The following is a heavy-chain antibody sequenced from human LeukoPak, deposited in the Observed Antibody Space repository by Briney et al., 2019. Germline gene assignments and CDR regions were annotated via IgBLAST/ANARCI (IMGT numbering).Heavy chain of an antibody. J-gene: IGHJ4*02. D-gene: IGHD1-1*01. CDR3: ARQGRANWIGNPYYFDY. Sequence: ASVKVSCKASGYTFTGYYMHWVRQAPGQGLEWMGWINPNSGGTNYAQKFQGRVTMTRDTSISTAYLQWSSLKASDTAMYYCARQGRANWIGNPYYFDYWGQGTLVTVSS. CDR1: GYTFTGYY. V-gene: IGHV1-2*02. CDR2: INPNSGGT.